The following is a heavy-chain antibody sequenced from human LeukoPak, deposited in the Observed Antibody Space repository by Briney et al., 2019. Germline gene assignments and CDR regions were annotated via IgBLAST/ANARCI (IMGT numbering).Heavy chain of an antibody. Sequence: SETLSLTCAVYGGSFSGFYWSWIRQPPGKGLEWIGEVNHSGSTNYNPSLKSRVTISVDTSKNQFSLKLSSVTAADTAVYYCASPYDSSGYQYFQHWGQGTLVTVSS. CDR3: ASPYDSSGYQYFQH. D-gene: IGHD3-22*01. CDR2: VNHSGST. J-gene: IGHJ1*01. V-gene: IGHV4-34*01. CDR1: GGSFSGFY.